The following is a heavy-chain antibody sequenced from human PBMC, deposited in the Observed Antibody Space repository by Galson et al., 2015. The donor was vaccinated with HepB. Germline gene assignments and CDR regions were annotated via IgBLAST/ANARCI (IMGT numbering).Heavy chain of an antibody. CDR2: TYFRSKYYN. CDR1: GDSVSSIDAT. CDR3: ARGTSHWAGTGGNWLGP. Sequence: CAISGDSVSSIDATWNWIRQSPSRGLEWLGRTYFRSKYYNTYALSVKSRITITPDTSKNHFSLQLNSVTPDDTAVYYCARGTSHWAGTGGNWLGPWGQGTLIIVSS. V-gene: IGHV6-1*01. J-gene: IGHJ5*02. D-gene: IGHD1-14*01.